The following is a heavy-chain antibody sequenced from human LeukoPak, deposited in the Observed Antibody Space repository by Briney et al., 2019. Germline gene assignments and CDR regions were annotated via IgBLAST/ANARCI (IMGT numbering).Heavy chain of an antibody. CDR1: DFTFSDYY. CDR3: ARDLGYCSGGSCYQYFDL. CDR2: ISTSGTYT. J-gene: IGHJ2*01. D-gene: IGHD2-15*01. V-gene: IGHV3-11*05. Sequence: GGSLRLSCAASDFTFSDYYMSWLRQAPGKGVEWVSYISTSGTYTNYADSVKGRFTISRDNAKNSLYLQMNSLRAEDTAVYYCARDLGYCSGGSCYQYFDLWGRGTLVTVSS.